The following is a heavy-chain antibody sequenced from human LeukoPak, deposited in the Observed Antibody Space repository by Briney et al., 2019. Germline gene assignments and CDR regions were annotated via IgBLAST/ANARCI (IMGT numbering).Heavy chain of an antibody. CDR3: AREYYDYVARDDY. CDR2: INTDGITT. J-gene: IGHJ4*02. V-gene: IGHV3-74*01. D-gene: IGHD3-16*01. CDR1: GFTFSAYW. Sequence: PGGSLRLSCAASGFTFSAYWMYWVRQAPGKGLVWVSRINTDGITTDYADSVKGRFTISRDNAKNTLYLQMNSLRAEDTAVYYCAREYYDYVARDDYWGQGTLVTVSS.